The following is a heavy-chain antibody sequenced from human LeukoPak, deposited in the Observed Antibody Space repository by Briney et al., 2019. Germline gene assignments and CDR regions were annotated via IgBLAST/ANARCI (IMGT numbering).Heavy chain of an antibody. Sequence: PSETLSLTCTVSGGSISSSSYYWGWIRQPPGKGLEWIGSIYYSGSTYYNPSLKSRVTISVDTSKNQFSLKLSSVTAADTAVYYCARHGPGDYSNPFPYWGQGTLVTVSS. CDR3: ARHGPGDYSNPFPY. CDR1: GGSISSSSYY. V-gene: IGHV4-39*01. CDR2: IYYSGST. D-gene: IGHD4-11*01. J-gene: IGHJ4*02.